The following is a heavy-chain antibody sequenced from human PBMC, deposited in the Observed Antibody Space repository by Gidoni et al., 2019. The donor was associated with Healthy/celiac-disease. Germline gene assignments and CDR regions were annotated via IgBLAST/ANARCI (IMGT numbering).Heavy chain of an antibody. CDR1: GGSISSSSYY. CDR3: ASSPVDTAMGDY. V-gene: IGHV4-39*01. CDR2: IYYSGST. Sequence: QLQLQESGPGLVKPSETLSLTCTVSGGSISSSSYYWGWIRQPPGKGLEWIGSIYYSGSTYYNPSIKSRVTISVDTSKNQCSRKLSSVTAADTAVYYCASSPVDTAMGDYWGQGTLVTVSS. J-gene: IGHJ4*02. D-gene: IGHD5-18*01.